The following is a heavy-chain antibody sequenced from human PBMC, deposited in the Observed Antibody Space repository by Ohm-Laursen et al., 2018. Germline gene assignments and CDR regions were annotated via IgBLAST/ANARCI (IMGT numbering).Heavy chain of an antibody. CDR3: ARAFTIWATGNYYFDY. J-gene: IGHJ4*02. D-gene: IGHD3-10*01. V-gene: IGHV1-69*01. Sequence: KFQGRVTITADESTSTAYMELSSLRSEDTAVYYCARAFTIWATGNYYFDYWGQGTLVTVSS.